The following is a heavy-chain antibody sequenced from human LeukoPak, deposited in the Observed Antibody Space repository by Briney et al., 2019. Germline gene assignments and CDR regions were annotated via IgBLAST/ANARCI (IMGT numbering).Heavy chain of an antibody. CDR1: GGCISSGGYS. J-gene: IGHJ3*02. D-gene: IGHD3-9*01. Sequence: SETLSLTCAVSGGCISSGGYSWSWIRQPPGKGLEWIGYIYHSGSTYYNPSLKSRVTISVDRSKNQFSLKLSSVTAADTAVYYCARKALTLDAFDIWGQGTMVTVSS. CDR2: IYHSGST. CDR3: ARKALTLDAFDI. V-gene: IGHV4-30-2*01.